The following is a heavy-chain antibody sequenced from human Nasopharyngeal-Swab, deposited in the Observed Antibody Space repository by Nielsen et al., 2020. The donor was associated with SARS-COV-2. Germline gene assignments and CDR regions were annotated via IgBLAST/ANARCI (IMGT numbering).Heavy chain of an antibody. D-gene: IGHD2-21*02. CDR3: AKGHCSDCYTGDY. V-gene: IGHV3-23*01. J-gene: IGHJ4*02. CDR2: ISSSGDRA. Sequence: GGSLRLSCAASGFTFSNYAMTWVRQAPGKGLEWVSGISSSGDRADYADSVKGRFTIARDNSKNTLYLQMSSLTAEDTALYYCAKGHCSDCYTGDYWGQGTLVTVSS. CDR1: GFTFSNYA.